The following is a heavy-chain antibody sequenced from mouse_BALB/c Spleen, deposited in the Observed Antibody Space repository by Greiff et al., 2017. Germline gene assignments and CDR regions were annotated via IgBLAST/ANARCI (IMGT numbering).Heavy chain of an antibody. J-gene: IGHJ4*01. V-gene: IGHV14-3*02. D-gene: IGHD1-1*01. CDR1: GFNIKDYY. Sequence: EVQLQQSGAELVRSGASVKLSCTASGFNIKDYYMHWVKQRPEQGLEWIGRIDPANGNTKYDPKFQGKATITADTSSNTAYLQLSSLTSEDTAVYYCARRPLYYGSSYYAMDYWGQGTSVTVSS. CDR2: IDPANGNT. CDR3: ARRPLYYGSSYYAMDY.